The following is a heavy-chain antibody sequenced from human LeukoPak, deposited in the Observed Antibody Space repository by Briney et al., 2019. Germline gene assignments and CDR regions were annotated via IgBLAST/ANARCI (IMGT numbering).Heavy chain of an antibody. CDR3: AKRAPYYFDY. Sequence: GGSLRLSCTASGFTFSSYAMNWVRQAPGKGLEWVSGIGAGGTFTYYADSVKGRFTIFRDNSRNTLYLQMNSLRAEDTALYYCAKRAPYYFDYWGQGTLVTVSS. V-gene: IGHV3-23*01. CDR1: GFTFSSYA. CDR2: IGAGGTFT. J-gene: IGHJ4*02.